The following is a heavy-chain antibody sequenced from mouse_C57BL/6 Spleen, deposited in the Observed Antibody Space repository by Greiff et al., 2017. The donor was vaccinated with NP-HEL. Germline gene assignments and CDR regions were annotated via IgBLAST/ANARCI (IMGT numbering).Heavy chain of an antibody. CDR1: GYTFTSYW. V-gene: IGHV1-59*01. D-gene: IGHD1-1*01. J-gene: IGHJ2*01. CDR2: IDPSDSYT. Sequence: VQLQQPGAELVRPGTSVKLSCKASGYTFTSYWMHWVKQRPGQGLEWIGVIDPSDSYTNYNQKFKGKATLTVDTSSSTAYMQLSSLTSEDSAVYYCARGGDYYGSSPHFDYWGQGTTLTVSS. CDR3: ARGGDYYGSSPHFDY.